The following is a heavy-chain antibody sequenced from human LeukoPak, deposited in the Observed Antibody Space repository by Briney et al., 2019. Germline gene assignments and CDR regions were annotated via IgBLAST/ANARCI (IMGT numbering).Heavy chain of an antibody. CDR2: IIPSGGST. D-gene: IGHD6-19*01. V-gene: IGHV1-46*01. Sequence: ASVKVSCKASGYTFTSYNMHGVRHTPEQGLEWMGIIIPSGGSTSYAQKFQGRVTMTRDTSTSTVYMELSSLRSEDTAVYYCARVSSGWYFFDYWGQGTLVTVSS. J-gene: IGHJ4*02. CDR1: GYTFTSYN. CDR3: ARVSSGWYFFDY.